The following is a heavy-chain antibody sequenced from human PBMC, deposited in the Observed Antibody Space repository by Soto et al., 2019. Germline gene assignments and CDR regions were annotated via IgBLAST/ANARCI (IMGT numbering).Heavy chain of an antibody. CDR3: ARDPGTGWFDP. V-gene: IGHV1-3*01. D-gene: IGHD1-26*01. Sequence: ASVKVSCKASGYSFTSYAMHWVRQAPGQRLEWMGWINAGNGNTKYSQKFQGRVTITRDTSASTAYMELSSLRSEDTAVYYCARDPGTGWFDPWGQGTLVTVSS. J-gene: IGHJ5*02. CDR1: GYSFTSYA. CDR2: INAGNGNT.